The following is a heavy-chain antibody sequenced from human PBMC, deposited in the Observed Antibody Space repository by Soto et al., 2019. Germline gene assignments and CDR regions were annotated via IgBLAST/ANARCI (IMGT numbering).Heavy chain of an antibody. CDR3: ARGDSTDCSNGVCSFFYNHDMDV. J-gene: IGHJ6*02. CDR1: GYSFTDYH. Sequence: ASLKGCCNASGYSFTDYHIHWVRQAPGQGLEWLGRINPKSGGTSTAQKFQGWVTMTTDTSISTASMELTRLTSDDTATYYCARGDSTDCSNGVCSFFYNHDMDVWGQGTTVTVSS. V-gene: IGHV1-2*04. D-gene: IGHD2-8*01. CDR2: INPKSGGT.